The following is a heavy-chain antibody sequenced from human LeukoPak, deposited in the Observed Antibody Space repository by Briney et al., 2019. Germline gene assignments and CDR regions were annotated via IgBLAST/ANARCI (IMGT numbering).Heavy chain of an antibody. CDR3: VSGRYTVTP. D-gene: IGHD4-17*01. Sequence: GGSLRLSCAAPVFTFSSYWMHWVRHAPGKGVVWVSYINCDRSNTIYADSVRGRFNISRDNAEKSLYLQMNSLRAEDTAVYYCVSGRYTVTPGGQGTLVAVCS. V-gene: IGHV3-74*01. J-gene: IGHJ4*02. CDR1: VFTFSSYW. CDR2: INCDRSNT.